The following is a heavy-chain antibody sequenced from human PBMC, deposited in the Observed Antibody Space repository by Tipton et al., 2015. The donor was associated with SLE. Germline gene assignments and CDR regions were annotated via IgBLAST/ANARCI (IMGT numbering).Heavy chain of an antibody. J-gene: IGHJ1*01. CDR2: TYYMSKWYN. CDR3: ARGFLYDGFQV. Sequence: GLVKPSQTLSLTCAISGDSVSTNSAAWTWIRQSPSRGLEWLGRTYYMSKWYNDYAVSVKSRIIINPDTSKNQFSLQLTSVTPEDTAVYYCARGFLYDGFQVWRQGTLVTVSS. D-gene: IGHD2-2*02. CDR1: GDSVSTNSAA. V-gene: IGHV6-1*01.